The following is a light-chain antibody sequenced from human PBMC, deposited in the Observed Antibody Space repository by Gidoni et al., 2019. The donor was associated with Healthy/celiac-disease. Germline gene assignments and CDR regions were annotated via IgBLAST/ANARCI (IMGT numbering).Light chain of an antibody. CDR2: KDS. V-gene: IGLV3-16*01. CDR1: ALPKKY. J-gene: IGLJ2*01. CDR3: LSADSSGTYEV. Sequence: SYELTQPPSVSVSLGQMARITCSGEALPKKYAYWYQQKPGQFPVLVIYKDSERPSGIPVLFSGSSSGTIVTLTISGVQAEDEADYYCLSADSSGTYEVFGGGTKLTVL.